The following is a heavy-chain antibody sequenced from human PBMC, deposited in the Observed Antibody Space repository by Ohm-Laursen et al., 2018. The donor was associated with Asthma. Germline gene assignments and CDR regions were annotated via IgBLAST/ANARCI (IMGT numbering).Heavy chain of an antibody. CDR2: IYYSGIT. CDR1: GDSINSGGNY. J-gene: IGHJ6*02. Sequence: SDTLSLTCTVSGDSINSGGNYWSWIRQYPVKGLEWIGFIYYSGITSYNPSLQSRVSISLDTSKNQFSLKLSSVTAADTAVYYCARVHHGQRPYYYYGMDVWGQGTTVTASS. D-gene: IGHD6-25*01. V-gene: IGHV4-31*03. CDR3: ARVHHGQRPYYYYGMDV.